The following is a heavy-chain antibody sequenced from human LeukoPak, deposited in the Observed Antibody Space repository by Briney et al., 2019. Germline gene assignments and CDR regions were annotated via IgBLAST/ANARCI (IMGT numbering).Heavy chain of an antibody. CDR3: ASQVTSVSPIDY. Sequence: GESLKISCKASGYRYTNYWIGWVRQMPGKGLEWMGIIYPDDSDTRYSPSSQGQVTISADKFLNTAYLQWSSLKASDTAMYYCASQVTSVSPIDYWGQGTLVTVSS. CDR1: GYRYTNYW. CDR2: IYPDDSDT. V-gene: IGHV5-51*01. D-gene: IGHD5/OR15-5a*01. J-gene: IGHJ4*02.